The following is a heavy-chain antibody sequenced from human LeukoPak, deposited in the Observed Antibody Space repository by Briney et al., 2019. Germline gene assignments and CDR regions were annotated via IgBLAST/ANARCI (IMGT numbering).Heavy chain of an antibody. CDR1: GGSISSYY. Sequence: SETLSLTCTVSGGSISSYYWNWIRQPPGRGLEWIGCIYYSGSTNYNPSLKSRVTISVDTSKNQFSLKLSSVTAADTAVYYCARERRGYSYGLYNWFDPWGQGTLVTVSS. CDR2: IYYSGST. D-gene: IGHD5-18*01. V-gene: IGHV4-59*12. J-gene: IGHJ5*02. CDR3: ARERRGYSYGLYNWFDP.